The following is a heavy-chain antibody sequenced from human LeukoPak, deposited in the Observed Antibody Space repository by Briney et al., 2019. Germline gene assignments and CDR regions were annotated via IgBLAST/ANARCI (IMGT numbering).Heavy chain of an antibody. D-gene: IGHD6-13*01. Sequence: SETLSLTCTVSGGSISSYYWSWIRQPPGKGLEWIGYIYYSGSTNYNPSLKSRVTISVDTSKNQFSLKLSSVTAADTAVYYCASTLIAAAGTDYFDYWGQGTLVTVSS. CDR3: ASTLIAAAGTDYFDY. J-gene: IGHJ4*02. CDR1: GGSISSYY. CDR2: IYYSGST. V-gene: IGHV4-59*08.